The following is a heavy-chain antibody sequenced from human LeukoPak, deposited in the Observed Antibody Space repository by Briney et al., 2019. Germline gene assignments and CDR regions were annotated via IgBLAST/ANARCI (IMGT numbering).Heavy chain of an antibody. CDR2: INPNSGGT. Sequence: ASVEVSCKASGYTFTASYMHWVRLAPGQGLEWMGWINPNSGGTNYAQKFQGRVSMTRDPSISTAYMDLSSLSSDDTAVYYCARVRDGYNWAFAYWGQGTLVTVSS. CDR3: ARVRDGYNWAFAY. V-gene: IGHV1-2*02. D-gene: IGHD5-24*01. J-gene: IGHJ4*02. CDR1: GYTFTASY.